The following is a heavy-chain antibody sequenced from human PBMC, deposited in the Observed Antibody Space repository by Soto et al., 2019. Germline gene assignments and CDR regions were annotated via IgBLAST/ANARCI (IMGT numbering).Heavy chain of an antibody. V-gene: IGHV4-30-4*01. Sequence: PSETLSLTCTVSGGSISSGNYYWSWIRQPPGKGLEWIGYIYYSESTYYNPSLKSRVTISVGTSKNQFSLKLSSVTAADTAVYYCARTYYDILTGYHFDYWGQGTLVTVSS. J-gene: IGHJ4*02. CDR2: IYYSEST. CDR1: GGSISSGNYY. CDR3: ARTYYDILTGYHFDY. D-gene: IGHD3-9*01.